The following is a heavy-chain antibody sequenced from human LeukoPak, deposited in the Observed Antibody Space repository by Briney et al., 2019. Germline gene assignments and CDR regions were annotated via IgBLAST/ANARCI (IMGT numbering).Heavy chain of an antibody. V-gene: IGHV4-59*08. CDR2: IYYSGST. D-gene: IGHD2-21*01. Sequence: PSETLSLTCTVSGGSISSYYWSWIRQPPGKGLEWIGYIYYSGSTNYNPSLKSRVTISVDTSKNQFSLKLSSVTAADTAVYSCARRVIASPFDAFDIWGQGTMVTVSS. CDR3: ARRVIASPFDAFDI. CDR1: GGSISSYY. J-gene: IGHJ3*02.